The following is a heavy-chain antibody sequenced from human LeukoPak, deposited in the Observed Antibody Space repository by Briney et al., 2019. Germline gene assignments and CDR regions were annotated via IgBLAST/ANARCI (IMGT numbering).Heavy chain of an antibody. Sequence: GESLKISCKSSVYSFTSYWIGWVRQMPGKGLEWMRIIYPGDSDTRYSPSFQGQVTISVDKSISTAYLQWSSLKASDTAMYYCASDHCSSINCQGAALDLWGPGTMVTVSS. CDR1: VYSFTSYW. J-gene: IGHJ3*01. CDR3: ASDHCSSINCQGAALDL. CDR2: IYPGDSDT. D-gene: IGHD2-2*01. V-gene: IGHV5-51*01.